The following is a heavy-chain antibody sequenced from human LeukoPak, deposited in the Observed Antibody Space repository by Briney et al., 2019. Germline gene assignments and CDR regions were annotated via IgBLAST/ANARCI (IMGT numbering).Heavy chain of an antibody. J-gene: IGHJ3*02. CDR3: AREGCSGGSCYGAFDI. CDR2: IYHSGST. CDR1: GGSISSSNW. Sequence: PSETLSLTCAVSGGSISSSNWWSWVRQPPGKGLEWIGEIYHSGSTNYNPSLKSRVTISVDTSKNQFSLKLSSVTAADTAVYYCAREGCSGGSCYGAFDIWGQGTMVTVSS. D-gene: IGHD2-15*01. V-gene: IGHV4-4*02.